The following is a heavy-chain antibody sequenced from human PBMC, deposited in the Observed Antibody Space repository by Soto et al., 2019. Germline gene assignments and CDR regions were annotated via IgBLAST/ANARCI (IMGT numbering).Heavy chain of an antibody. D-gene: IGHD2-2*01. V-gene: IGHV1-69*02. J-gene: IGHJ6*02. Sequence: QVQLVQSGAEVKKPGSSVKVSCKASGGTFSSYTISWVRQAPGQGLEWMGRIIPILGIINYAQKFQGRVTITAHKDTSTAYMELKSLRSEDTAVYYCARGKGYCSTSTCFLGMDVWGQGTTVTVSS. CDR1: GGTFSSYT. CDR2: IIPILGII. CDR3: ARGKGYCSTSTCFLGMDV.